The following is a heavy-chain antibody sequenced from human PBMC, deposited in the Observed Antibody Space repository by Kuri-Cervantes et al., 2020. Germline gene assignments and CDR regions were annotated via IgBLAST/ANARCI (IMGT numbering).Heavy chain of an antibody. J-gene: IGHJ4*02. CDR3: ARGSSPSPDFDY. D-gene: IGHD2-15*01. CDR2: IIPIFGTA. Sequence: SVKVSCKASGYTFTSYGISWVRQAPGQGLEWMGGIIPIFGTANYAQKFQGRVTITADESTSTAYMELSSLRSEDTAVYYCARGSSPSPDFDYWGQGTLVTVSS. V-gene: IGHV1-69*13. CDR1: GYTFTSYG.